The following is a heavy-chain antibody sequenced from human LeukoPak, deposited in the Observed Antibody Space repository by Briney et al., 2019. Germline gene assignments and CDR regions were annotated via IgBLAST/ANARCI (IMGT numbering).Heavy chain of an antibody. CDR1: GYTFTSYG. CDR3: ARDSATVAYCGGDCSFDY. V-gene: IGHV1-18*01. J-gene: IGHJ4*02. CDR2: ISAYNGNT. Sequence: ASVKVSCKASGYTFTSYGISWVRQAPGQGLEWMGWISAYNGNTNYAQKLQGRVTMTTDTSTSTAYKELRSLRSDDTAVYYCARDSATVAYCGGDCSFDYWGQGTLVTVSS. D-gene: IGHD2-21*02.